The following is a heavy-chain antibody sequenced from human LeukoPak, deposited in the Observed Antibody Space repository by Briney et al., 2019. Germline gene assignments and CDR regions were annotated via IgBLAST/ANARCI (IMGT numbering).Heavy chain of an antibody. CDR3: ARGSIVATIDY. CDR1: GYTFTSYD. V-gene: IGHV1-8*01. J-gene: IGHJ4*02. D-gene: IGHD5-12*01. Sequence: ASVKVSCKASGYTFTSYDINWVRQATGQGLEWMGWMNPNSGNTGYAQKFQGRVTMTRDTSTSTVYMELSSLRSEDTAVYYCARGSIVATIDYWGQGTLVTVSS. CDR2: MNPNSGNT.